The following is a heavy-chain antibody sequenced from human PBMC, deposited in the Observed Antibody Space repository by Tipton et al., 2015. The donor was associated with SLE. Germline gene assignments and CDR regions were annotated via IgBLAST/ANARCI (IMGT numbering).Heavy chain of an antibody. CDR3: ARSKGVFDY. J-gene: IGHJ4*02. V-gene: IGHV7-4-1*02. CDR2: INTNTGNP. D-gene: IGHD4-11*01. CDR1: GYTFTSSS. Sequence: QLVQSGSELKKPGASVRISCKTSGYTFTSSSMNWVRQAPGQGLEWMGWINTNTGNPTYAQGFTGRFAFSLDTSVSTAYLQISSLKAEDTAVYYCARSKGVFDYWGQGTLVTVSS.